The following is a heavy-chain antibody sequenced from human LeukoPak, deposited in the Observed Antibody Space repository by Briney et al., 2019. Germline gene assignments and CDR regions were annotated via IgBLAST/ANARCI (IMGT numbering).Heavy chain of an antibody. CDR1: GGSINDYY. J-gene: IGHJ4*02. V-gene: IGHV4-59*01. CDR2: IYYTGRT. CDR3: TRVSIHGDSDY. Sequence: PSETPSLTCTVSGGSINDYYWSWIRQSPGKGLEWIGYIYYTGRTKYNPSVQSRVTISVDTSKNQFSLNLRSVTSADTAVYFCTRVSIHGDSDYWGQGTLVTVSS.